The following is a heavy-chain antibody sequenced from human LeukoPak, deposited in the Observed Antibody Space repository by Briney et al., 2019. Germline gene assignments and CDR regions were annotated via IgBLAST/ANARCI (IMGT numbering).Heavy chain of an antibody. D-gene: IGHD3-10*01. CDR2: INAGNGNT. CDR1: GYTFTSYA. J-gene: IGHJ5*02. V-gene: IGHV1-3*01. CDR3: AREIVSPDQVRGSGSLAS. Sequence: ASVKVSCKASGYTFTSYAMHWVRQAPGQRLEWMGWINAGNGNTKYSQKFQGRVTITRDTSASTAYMELSSLRSEDTAVYYCAREIVSPDQVRGSGSLASWGQGTLVTVSS.